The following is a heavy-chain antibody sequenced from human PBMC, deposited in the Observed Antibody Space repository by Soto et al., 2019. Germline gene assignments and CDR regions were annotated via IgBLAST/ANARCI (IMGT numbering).Heavy chain of an antibody. CDR3: ARDHESVGPPGSSSWYDYYYYGMDV. V-gene: IGHV3-33*01. J-gene: IGHJ6*02. D-gene: IGHD6-13*01. CDR2: IWXXXSNK. CDR1: GFTFSSYG. Sequence: QVQLVESXXXXXQPGRSLRLSCAASGFTFSSYGMHWVRQAPGKGLEWVAVIWXXXSNKYYADSVKGRFTISRDNSKNTLYLQMNSLRAEDTAVYYCARDHESVGPPGSSSWYDYYYYGMDVWGQGTTVTVSS.